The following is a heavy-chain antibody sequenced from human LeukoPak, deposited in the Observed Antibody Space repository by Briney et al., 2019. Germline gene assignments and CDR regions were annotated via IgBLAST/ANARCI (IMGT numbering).Heavy chain of an antibody. D-gene: IGHD6-19*01. J-gene: IGHJ4*02. CDR1: GLAFSSYA. CDR2: ISGSGSST. Sequence: GGCLRLSCAASGLAFSSYAISWGRQAPGQGLEWGSTISGSGSSTYYADSGKGRFTISRDNSKNTLYLQMNSLRAEDTAVYYCAKDTTQWLPTYFDYWGQGTLVTVSS. V-gene: IGHV3-23*01. CDR3: AKDTTQWLPTYFDY.